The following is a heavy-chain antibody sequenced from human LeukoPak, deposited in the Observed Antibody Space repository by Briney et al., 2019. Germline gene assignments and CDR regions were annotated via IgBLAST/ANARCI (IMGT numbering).Heavy chain of an antibody. V-gene: IGHV3-74*01. D-gene: IGHD1-1*01. CDR3: ARESGTHDY. CDR2: INGDGSTT. J-gene: IGHJ4*02. CDR1: GFMFSRYW. Sequence: SGGSLRLSCAASGFMFSRYWMHWVRQAPGKGLVWVSGINGDGSTTFYADSVKGRFTISIDNAKNTLYLQMNSLRAEDTAVYHCARESGTHDYWGQGALVTFSS.